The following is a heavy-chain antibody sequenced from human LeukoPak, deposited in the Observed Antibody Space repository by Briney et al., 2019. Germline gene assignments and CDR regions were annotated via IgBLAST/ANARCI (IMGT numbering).Heavy chain of an antibody. V-gene: IGHV4-59*01. CDR2: IYYSGST. CDR3: AREASSGWSDS. D-gene: IGHD6-19*01. CDR1: GGSISSYY. Sequence: SETLSLTCTVSGGSISSYYWSWIRQPPGKGLEWIGYIYYSGSTNYNPSLKSRVTISVDTSKNQFSLKLSSVTAADTAVYYCAREASSGWSDSWGQGTLVTVSS. J-gene: IGHJ5*01.